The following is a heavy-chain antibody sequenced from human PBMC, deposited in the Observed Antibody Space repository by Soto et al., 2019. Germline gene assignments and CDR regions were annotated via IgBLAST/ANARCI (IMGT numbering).Heavy chain of an antibody. Sequence: QVQLQESGPGLVKPSGTLSLTCVVSGASISNSHWVSWVRQPPGEGLEWIGEIYHSGSTNYNPSLGSRVTISVDKSKNQISLRLNSVTAADTAVYYCAKASAYCRESWGPGTLFTVSS. D-gene: IGHD2-21*01. CDR3: AKASAYCRES. J-gene: IGHJ5*02. CDR2: IYHSGST. V-gene: IGHV4-4*02. CDR1: GASISNSHW.